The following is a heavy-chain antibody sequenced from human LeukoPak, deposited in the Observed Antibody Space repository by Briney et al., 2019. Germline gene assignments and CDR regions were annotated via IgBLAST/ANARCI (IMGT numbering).Heavy chain of an antibody. D-gene: IGHD6-13*01. CDR1: GYTFTGYY. J-gene: IGHJ5*02. CDR2: INPNSGGT. Sequence: ASVKVSCKASGYTFTGYYMHWVRQAPGQGLEWMGWINPNSGGTNYAQKFQGRVTMTRDTSISTAYMELSRLRSDDTAVYYCARPSIAAETWGDPWGQGTLVTVSS. CDR3: ARPSIAAETWGDP. V-gene: IGHV1-2*02.